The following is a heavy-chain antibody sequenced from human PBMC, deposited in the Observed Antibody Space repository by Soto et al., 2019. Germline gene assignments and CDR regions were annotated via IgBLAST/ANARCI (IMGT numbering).Heavy chain of an antibody. CDR1: GGSFSGYY. CDR3: ASVDSFMTTVTPDFDY. Sequence: QVQLQQWGAGLLKPSETLSLTCAVYGGSFSGYYWSWIRQPPGKGLEWIGEINHSGSTNYNPPLKSRVTISVDTSKNQFSLKLSSVTAADTAVYYCASVDSFMTTVTPDFDYWGQGTLVTVSS. CDR2: INHSGST. J-gene: IGHJ4*02. D-gene: IGHD4-17*01. V-gene: IGHV4-34*01.